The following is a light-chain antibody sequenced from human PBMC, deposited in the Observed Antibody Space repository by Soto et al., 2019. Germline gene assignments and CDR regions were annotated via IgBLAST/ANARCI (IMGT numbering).Light chain of an antibody. V-gene: IGKV1-39*01. CDR1: ERISTY. CDR3: QQSYSILSWT. CDR2: AAS. Sequence: DIQVTQSPSSLPASVGDRVTITCRASERISTYLNWYQQKPGKAPKLLIYAASTLQSGVPSRFSASGSGTDFSLTINGLQPEDFATYYCQQSYSILSWTFGQGTKVDIK. J-gene: IGKJ1*01.